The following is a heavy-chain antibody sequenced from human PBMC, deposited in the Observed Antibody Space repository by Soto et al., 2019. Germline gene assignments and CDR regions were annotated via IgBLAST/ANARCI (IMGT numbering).Heavy chain of an antibody. Sequence: QITLKESGPTLVKPTQTLTLTCTFSAFSLSTGGVGVGWIRQPPGKALEWLALIYWDDDKRYSPSLRSRLTIPKDTSKNXGXLXLXXMDPVDTATYYCIQSRCGGDCLQSYASYYYYGMDVWGQGTTVTVSS. J-gene: IGHJ6*02. D-gene: IGHD2-21*02. CDR3: IQSRCGGDCLQSYASYYYYGMDV. V-gene: IGHV2-5*02. CDR2: IYWDDDK. CDR1: AFSLSTGGVG.